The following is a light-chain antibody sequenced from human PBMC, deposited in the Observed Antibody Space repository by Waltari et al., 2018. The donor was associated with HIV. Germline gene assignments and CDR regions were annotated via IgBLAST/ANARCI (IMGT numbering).Light chain of an antibody. CDR1: SSDIGGHNY. CDR3: FSFAGSYTWL. CDR2: DLT. J-gene: IGLJ2*01. V-gene: IGLV2-11*01. Sequence: QSALTQPRSVSGSPGQSVTISCTGTSSDIGGHNYVSWYQQLPGKVPKLMFYDLTKRPSGVPDRVSGSKSGNTASLTIAGLQAEDEADYYCFSFAGSYTWLFGGGTKLTVL.